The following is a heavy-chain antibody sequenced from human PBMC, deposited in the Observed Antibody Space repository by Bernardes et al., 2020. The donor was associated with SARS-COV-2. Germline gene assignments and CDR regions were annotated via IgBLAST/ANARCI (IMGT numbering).Heavy chain of an antibody. V-gene: IGHV3-72*01. CDR3: ARDQWRPDYYYGLDV. D-gene: IGHD6-19*01. CDR2: SRGKGDSYTT. CDR1: AFTFSDHY. Sequence: GSMRLALSASAFTFSDHYMDCVRPAPGKGREWVGHSRGKGDSYTTEYAASVKGRFTISRDDSKNSVYLQMNSLKIEDTAVYYCARDQWRPDYYYGLDVWGQGTKVTVSP. J-gene: IGHJ6*01.